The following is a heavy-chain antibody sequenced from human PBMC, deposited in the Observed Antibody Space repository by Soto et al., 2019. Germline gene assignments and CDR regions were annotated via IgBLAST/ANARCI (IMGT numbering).Heavy chain of an antibody. V-gene: IGHV6-1*01. Sequence: SQTLSLTCAISGDSVSSNSAAWNWIRQSPSRGLEWLGRTYYRSKWYNDYAVSVKSRITINPDTSKNQFSLQLNSVTPEDTAVYYCARGRREQQLVNYYYDMDVWGQGTTVTVS. CDR2: TYYRSKWYN. CDR3: ARGRREQQLVNYYYDMDV. J-gene: IGHJ6*02. D-gene: IGHD6-13*01. CDR1: GDSVSSNSAA.